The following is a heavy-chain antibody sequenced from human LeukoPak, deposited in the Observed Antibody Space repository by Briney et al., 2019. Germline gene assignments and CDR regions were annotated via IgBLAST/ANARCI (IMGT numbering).Heavy chain of an antibody. CDR1: GFRFSNYW. J-gene: IGHJ4*02. Sequence: GGSLRLSCAASGFRFSNYWMSWVRQAPGKGLEWVANIKQDGRQKDYVDSVKGRFTISRDNAKNSLYLQMNSLRAEDTAVYYCAREGEVGFDYWGQGTLVTVSS. V-gene: IGHV3-7*01. CDR3: AREGEVGFDY. D-gene: IGHD1-26*01. CDR2: IKQDGRQK.